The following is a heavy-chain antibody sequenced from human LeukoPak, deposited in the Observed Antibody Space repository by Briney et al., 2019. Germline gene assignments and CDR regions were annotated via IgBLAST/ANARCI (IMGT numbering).Heavy chain of an antibody. CDR2: INARGDT. Sequence: PSETLSLTCTVSGDSISSDPFYWSWVRQPAGEGLEWIGEINARGDTNYNPSLKSRVTISVDTSKKQFSLRLTSMVAADTALYYCARGQVPAARGYNWFDPWGQGTLVTVSS. D-gene: IGHD2-2*01. CDR3: ARGQVPAARGYNWFDP. J-gene: IGHJ5*02. V-gene: IGHV4-61*09. CDR1: GDSISSDPFY.